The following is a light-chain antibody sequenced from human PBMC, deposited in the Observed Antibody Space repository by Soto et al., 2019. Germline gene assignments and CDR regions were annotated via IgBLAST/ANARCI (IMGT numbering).Light chain of an antibody. J-gene: IGLJ2*01. CDR3: QSYDSSLGVV. V-gene: IGLV1-40*01. CDR1: SSNIGAGYD. Sequence: QAVVTQPPSVSGAPGQRVTISCTGSSSNIGAGYDVHWYQQLPGTAPKLLIYGNSNRPSGVPDRFSGSKSATSASLAFTGLQAEDEADYYCQSYDSSLGVVFGGGTKLTVL. CDR2: GNS.